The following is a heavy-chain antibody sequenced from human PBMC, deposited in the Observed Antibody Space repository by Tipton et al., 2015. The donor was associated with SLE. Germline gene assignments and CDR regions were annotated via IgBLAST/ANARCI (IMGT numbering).Heavy chain of an antibody. CDR2: IYTSGSS. V-gene: IGHV4-4*07. CDR1: GDSLDAYY. Sequence: TLSLTCSVSGDSLDAYYWTWIRQPPGQGLEWIGRIYTSGSSNSNPSLRSRITMSVDTSKNHFSLKLNSVTAADTAVYYCARGGSTALYHFDSWGQGTLVTFSS. CDR3: ARGGSTALYHFDS. J-gene: IGHJ4*02. D-gene: IGHD2-15*01.